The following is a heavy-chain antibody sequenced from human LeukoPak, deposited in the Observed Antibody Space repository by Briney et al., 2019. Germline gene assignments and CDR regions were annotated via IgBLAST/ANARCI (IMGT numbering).Heavy chain of an antibody. D-gene: IGHD1-14*01. J-gene: IGHJ4*02. V-gene: IGHV3-33*08. CDR2: IWFDGGNK. CDR3: ARDITSRYLDY. Sequence: PGRSLRLSCAASGFTFRNHGMHWVRQAPGKGLEWVAVIWFDGGNKYYADSVRGRFTISRDNSKNTLSLQMNSLRVEDTAVYFCARDITSRYLDYWGQGTPVTVSS. CDR1: GFTFRNHG.